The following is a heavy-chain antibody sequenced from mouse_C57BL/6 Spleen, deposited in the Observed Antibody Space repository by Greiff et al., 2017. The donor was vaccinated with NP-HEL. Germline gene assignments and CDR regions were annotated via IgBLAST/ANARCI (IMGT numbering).Heavy chain of an antibody. V-gene: IGHV1-69*01. D-gene: IGHD1-1*01. J-gene: IGHJ1*03. CDR1: GYTFTSYW. CDR3: ARDQLRYFDV. CDR2: IDPSDSYT. Sequence: VQLQQSGAELVMPGASVKLSCKASGYTFTSYWMHWVKQRPGQGLEWIGEIDPSDSYTNYNQKFKGKSTLTVDKSSSTAYMQLNSLTSEDSAVYCCARDQLRYFDVWGTGTTVTVSS.